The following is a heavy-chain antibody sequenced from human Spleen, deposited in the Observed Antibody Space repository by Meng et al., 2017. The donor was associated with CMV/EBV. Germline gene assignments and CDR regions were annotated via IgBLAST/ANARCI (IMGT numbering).Heavy chain of an antibody. CDR2: ISAYNGNT. J-gene: IGHJ2*01. Sequence: ASVKVSCKASGYTFTSYGISWVRQAPGQGLEWMGWISAYNGNTNYAQKLQGRVTMTTDTSTSTAYMELRSLRSDDTAVYYCASPKPPYCSSTSCPVWYFDLWGRGTLVTVSS. CDR1: GYTFTSYG. D-gene: IGHD2-2*01. V-gene: IGHV1-18*01. CDR3: ASPKPPYCSSTSCPVWYFDL.